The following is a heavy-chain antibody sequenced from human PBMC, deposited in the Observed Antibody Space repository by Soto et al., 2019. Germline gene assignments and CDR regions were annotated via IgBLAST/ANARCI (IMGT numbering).Heavy chain of an antibody. Sequence: GGSLRLSCAASGFTFSSYSMNWVRQAPGKGLEWVSSISSSSSYIYYADSVKGRFTISRDNAKNSLYLQMNSLRAEDTAVYYCARDPFDDLWSGYLFDYWGQGTLVTVSS. CDR3: ARDPFDDLWSGYLFDY. J-gene: IGHJ4*02. D-gene: IGHD3-3*01. CDR2: ISSSSSYI. CDR1: GFTFSSYS. V-gene: IGHV3-21*01.